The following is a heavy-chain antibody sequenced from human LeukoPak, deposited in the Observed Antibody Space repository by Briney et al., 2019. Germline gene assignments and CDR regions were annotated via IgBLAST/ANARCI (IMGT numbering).Heavy chain of an antibody. J-gene: IGHJ4*02. CDR2: INPSGGST. CDR1: GYTFTSYY. CDR3: ARARSPVTTVTTPGY. D-gene: IGHD4-17*01. Sequence: ASVKVSCKASGYTFTSYYMHWVRQAPGQGLEWMGIINPSGGSTSYAQKFQGRVTMTRDTSTRTVYMELSSLRSEDTAVYYCARARSPVTTVTTPGYWGQGTLVTVSS. V-gene: IGHV1-46*01.